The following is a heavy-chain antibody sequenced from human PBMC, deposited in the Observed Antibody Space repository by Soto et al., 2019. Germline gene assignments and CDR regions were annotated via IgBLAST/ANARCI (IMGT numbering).Heavy chain of an antibody. Sequence: PGGSLRLSCAASGFTFSSYAMSWVRQAPGKGLEWVSAISGSGGSTYYADSVKGRFTISRDNSKNTLYLQMNSLRAEDTAVYYCAKDSHCSGGSCYLDRFDWWGQGTLVTVSS. D-gene: IGHD2-15*01. V-gene: IGHV3-23*01. CDR1: GFTFSSYA. CDR2: ISGSGGST. CDR3: AKDSHCSGGSCYLDRFDW. J-gene: IGHJ4*02.